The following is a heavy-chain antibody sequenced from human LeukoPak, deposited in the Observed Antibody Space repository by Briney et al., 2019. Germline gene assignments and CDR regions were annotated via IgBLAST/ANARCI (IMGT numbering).Heavy chain of an antibody. D-gene: IGHD1-26*01. CDR1: GFTFSSYS. J-gene: IGHJ1*01. CDR2: ISSSSSTI. V-gene: IGHV3-48*02. CDR3: ARDFSGSYVTEYLQY. Sequence: PGGSLRLSCAASGFTFSSYSMNWVRQAPGKGLEWVSYISSSSSTIYYADSVKGRFTISRDNAKNSLYLQMNSLRDEDTAVYYCARDFSGSYVTEYLQYWGQGTLVTVSS.